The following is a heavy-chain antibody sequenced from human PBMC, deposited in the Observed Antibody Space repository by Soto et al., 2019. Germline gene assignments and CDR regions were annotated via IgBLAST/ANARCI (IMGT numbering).Heavy chain of an antibody. CDR2: ISSAGTNK. D-gene: IGHD3-16*01. CDR1: GFTFSIYA. CDR3: VRSNSEAGWGQFDY. V-gene: IGHV3-30-3*01. Sequence: QVQLVGSGGGVVHPGTSLRLSCAASGFTFSIYAMHWVRQAPEKGLEWVAVISSAGTNKNHADSVRGRFSISRDNSNNMLYLQVDYMRVDDTAVYYCVRSNSEAGWGQFDYWGQGILVTVSS. J-gene: IGHJ4*02.